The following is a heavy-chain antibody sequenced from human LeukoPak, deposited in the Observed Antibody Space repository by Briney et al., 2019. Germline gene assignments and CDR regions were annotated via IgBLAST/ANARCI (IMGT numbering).Heavy chain of an antibody. D-gene: IGHD2/OR15-2a*01. CDR1: GYTFTGYF. J-gene: IGHJ5*02. Sequence: ASVKVSCKASGYTFTGYFLHWVRQAPGQGLEWMGWINPKSGAANYAQKFQARVTMARDTSISTAYMELSRLRYDDTAVYYCARADYCDRARCYRFDPWGQGTPVTVSS. CDR3: ARADYCDRARCYRFDP. CDR2: INPKSGAA. V-gene: IGHV1-2*02.